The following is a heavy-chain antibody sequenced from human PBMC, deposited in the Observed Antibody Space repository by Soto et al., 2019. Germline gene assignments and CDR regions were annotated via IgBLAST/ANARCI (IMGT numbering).Heavy chain of an antibody. V-gene: IGHV3-23*01. J-gene: IGHJ4*02. Sequence: EVQLLESGGGLVQPGGSLRLSCAASGFTFSSYAMRWVCQAPVKGLEWVSAISGSGGSTYYADSVKGRLTISRDNSKNTLYLQMNSLSPEDPAVYYCARRGSGGYYDYWGQGTLVTVSS. D-gene: IGHD6-19*01. CDR2: ISGSGGST. CDR3: ARRGSGGYYDY. CDR1: GFTFSSYA.